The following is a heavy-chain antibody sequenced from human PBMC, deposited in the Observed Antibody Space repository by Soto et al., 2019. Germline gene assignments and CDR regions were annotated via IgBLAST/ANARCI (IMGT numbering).Heavy chain of an antibody. J-gene: IGHJ4*02. V-gene: IGHV3-21*01. CDR2: ISSSSSYI. Sequence: LELSCAASEFIFRRSPINWVRQAPWKGLEWVSSISSSSSYIYYADSVKGRFTISRDNAKNSLYLQMNSLRAEDTAVYYCARINSGWGLLSPYPFEYWGQGALVPVSS. CDR1: EFIFRRSP. D-gene: IGHD6-19*01. CDR3: ARINSGWGLLSPYPFEY.